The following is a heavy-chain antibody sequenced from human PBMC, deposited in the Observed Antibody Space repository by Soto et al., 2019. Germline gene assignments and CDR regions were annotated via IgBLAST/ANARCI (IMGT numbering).Heavy chain of an antibody. D-gene: IGHD6-19*01. V-gene: IGHV1-3*01. CDR3: ASSLAVADYNWFDP. CDR2: INAGNGNA. Sequence: ASVKVSCKASGYTFTSYAMHWVRQAPGQRLEWMGWINAGNGNAKYSQKFQDRVTITRDTSTSTAYMELRSLRSEDTAVYYCASSLAVADYNWFDPWGQGTLVTVSS. CDR1: GYTFTSYA. J-gene: IGHJ5*02.